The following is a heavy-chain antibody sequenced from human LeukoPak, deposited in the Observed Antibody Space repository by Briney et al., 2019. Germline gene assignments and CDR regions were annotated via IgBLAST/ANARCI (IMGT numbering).Heavy chain of an antibody. V-gene: IGHV3-23*01. D-gene: IGHD1-14*01. J-gene: IGHJ4*02. CDR1: GFTFSSYA. CDR2: ISGSGGST. CDR3: ARARNRREYFDY. Sequence: GGSLRLSCAASGFTFSSYAMSWVRQAPGKGLEWVSAISGSGGSTYYADSVKGRFTISRDNAKNSLYLQMNSLRDEDTAVYYCARARNRREYFDYWGQGTLVTVSS.